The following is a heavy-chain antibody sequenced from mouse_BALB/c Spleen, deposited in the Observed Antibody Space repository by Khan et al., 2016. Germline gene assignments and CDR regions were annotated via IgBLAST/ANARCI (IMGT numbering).Heavy chain of an antibody. CDR2: INTYTGEP. CDR3: ARNYYYGSSYRYFDV. D-gene: IGHD1-1*01. V-gene: IGHV9-1*02. CDR1: GYTFTNYG. Sequence: QIQLVQSGPELKKPGETVKISCKASGYTFTNYGMNWVKQAPGKGLKWMGWINTYTGEPTYADDFKGRFAFSLATSASTAYLQINNLKNEDMATYFCARNYYYGSSYRYFDVWGAGTTVTVSS. J-gene: IGHJ1*01.